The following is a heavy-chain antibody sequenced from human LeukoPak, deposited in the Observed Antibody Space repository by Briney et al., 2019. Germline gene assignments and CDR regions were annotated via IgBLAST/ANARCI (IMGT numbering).Heavy chain of an antibody. Sequence: PGGSLRLSCAASGFTFSSYGMHWVRQAPGKGLEWVAVISYDGSNKYYADSVKGRFTISRDNSKNTLYLQMNSLRAEDTAVYYCAKGDYDSSGPDYYYGMDVWGQGTTVTVSS. J-gene: IGHJ6*02. CDR1: GFTFSSYG. CDR2: ISYDGSNK. CDR3: AKGDYDSSGPDYYYGMDV. V-gene: IGHV3-30*18. D-gene: IGHD3-22*01.